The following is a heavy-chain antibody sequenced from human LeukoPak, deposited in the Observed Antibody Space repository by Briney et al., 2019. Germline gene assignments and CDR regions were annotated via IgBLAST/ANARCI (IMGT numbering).Heavy chain of an antibody. D-gene: IGHD2-2*01. CDR3: AREMPAIVVVPAASYYYYYMDV. Sequence: GASVKVSCKASGYTFTNYAVNWVRQAPGQGLEWMGWINTNTGNPTYAQGFTGRLVFSLDTSVSTAYLQISSLKAEDTAVYYCAREMPAIVVVPAASYYYYYMDVWGKGTTVTISS. CDR2: INTNTGNP. V-gene: IGHV7-4-1*02. J-gene: IGHJ6*03. CDR1: GYTFTNYA.